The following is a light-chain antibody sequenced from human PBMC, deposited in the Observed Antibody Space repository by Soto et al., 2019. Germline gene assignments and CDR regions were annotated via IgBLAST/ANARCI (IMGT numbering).Light chain of an antibody. V-gene: IGLV2-8*01. Sequence: QSVLTQPPSASGSPGQSVTISCTGTSSDVGTYNYVSWYQQHPGKAPKLMIYEVSKRPSGVPDRFSGSKSGNTASLTVSGLQAEDEADYYCNSYAGSNNLVFGGGTKLTV. CDR3: NSYAGSNNLV. CDR2: EVS. J-gene: IGLJ2*01. CDR1: SSDVGTYNY.